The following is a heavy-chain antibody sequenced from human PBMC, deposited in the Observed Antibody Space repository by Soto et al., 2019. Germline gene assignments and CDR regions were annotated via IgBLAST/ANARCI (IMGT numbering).Heavy chain of an antibody. V-gene: IGHV4-59*01. Sequence: SETLSLTCTVSGGSISSYYWSWIRQPPGKGLEWIGYIYYSGSTNYNPSLKSRVTISVDTSKNQFSLKLSSVTAADTAVYYCARAFVKYDSSGYIPRNWFDPWGQGTLVTVSS. D-gene: IGHD3-22*01. J-gene: IGHJ5*02. CDR2: IYYSGST. CDR1: GGSISSYY. CDR3: ARAFVKYDSSGYIPRNWFDP.